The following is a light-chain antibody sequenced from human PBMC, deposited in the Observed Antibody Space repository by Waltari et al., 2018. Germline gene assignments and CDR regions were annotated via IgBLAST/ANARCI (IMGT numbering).Light chain of an antibody. CDR1: ASNIGGNL. Sequence: QSVLTQPPSASGTPGQRVPISCSGSASNIGGNLVNWYQQPPGKAPKLLIYRSDLRPSGVPDRFSGSKSGTSASLAISGLQSEDEADYFCASWDDSLNGHWVFGGGTKVTVL. CDR3: ASWDDSLNGHWV. V-gene: IGLV1-44*01. CDR2: RSD. J-gene: IGLJ3*02.